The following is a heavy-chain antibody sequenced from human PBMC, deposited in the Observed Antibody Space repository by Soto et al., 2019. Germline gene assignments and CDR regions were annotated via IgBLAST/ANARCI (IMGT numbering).Heavy chain of an antibody. Sequence: LSLTCAVYGGSFSGYYCTWIRQPPGTGLGWIGEINHSGSTNYNPSLRSRVTISVDTSKNQFSLKLTSVTAADTAVYYCARHLTYCSVGICYSDFPYYGMYVCGQGTTVIVAS. CDR1: GGSFSGYY. D-gene: IGHD2-15*01. J-gene: IGHJ6*02. CDR2: INHSGST. CDR3: ARHLTYCSVGICYSDFPYYGMYV. V-gene: IGHV4-34*01.